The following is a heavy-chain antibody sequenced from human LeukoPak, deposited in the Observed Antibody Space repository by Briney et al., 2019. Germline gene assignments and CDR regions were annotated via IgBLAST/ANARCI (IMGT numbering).Heavy chain of an antibody. D-gene: IGHD3-22*01. V-gene: IGHV3-23*01. J-gene: IGHJ4*02. Sequence: GGSLRLSCAASGFTFSSYAMSWVRQAPGKGLEWVSAISGSGGSTYYADSVKGRFTISRDNSKNTLYLQMNSLRAEDTAVYYCAKDLGDSSGYGDNDYWGQGTLVTISS. CDR3: AKDLGDSSGYGDNDY. CDR2: ISGSGGST. CDR1: GFTFSSYA.